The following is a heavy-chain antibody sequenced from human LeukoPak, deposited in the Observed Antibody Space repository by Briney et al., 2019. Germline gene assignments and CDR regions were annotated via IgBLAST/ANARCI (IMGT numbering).Heavy chain of an antibody. V-gene: IGHV1-2*02. CDR1: GYTFTGYY. J-gene: IGHJ4*02. CDR2: INPNSGGT. D-gene: IGHD3-22*01. Sequence: ASVKVSCKASGYTFTGYYMHWVRQAPGQGLEWMGWINPNSGGTNYAQKFQGRVTMTRDTSISTAYMELSRLRSDDTAVYYCARKMNYYDSSGYYGYWGQGTLVTVSS. CDR3: ARKMNYYDSSGYYGY.